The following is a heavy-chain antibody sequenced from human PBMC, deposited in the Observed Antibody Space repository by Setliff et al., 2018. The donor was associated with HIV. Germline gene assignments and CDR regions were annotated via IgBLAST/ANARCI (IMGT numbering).Heavy chain of an antibody. Sequence: GGSLRLSCAASGFTFNSYGIHWVRQAPGKGLEWVALIWYDASKKEYAESVKGRFNILRDDSKKTVDLQMNSLRADDTAVYYCVKDVVKFWSGSGALDFWGPGTQVTVSS. CDR2: IWYDASKK. J-gene: IGHJ4*02. D-gene: IGHD3-3*01. CDR1: GFTFNSYG. CDR3: VKDVVKFWSGSGALDF. V-gene: IGHV3-33*06.